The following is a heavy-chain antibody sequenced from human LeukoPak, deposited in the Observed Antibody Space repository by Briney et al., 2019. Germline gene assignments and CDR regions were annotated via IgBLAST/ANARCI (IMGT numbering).Heavy chain of an antibody. CDR3: AKDSSSWYAY. D-gene: IGHD6-13*01. Sequence: GGSLRLSCAASGFTFSSYWMHWVRQAPGKGLEWVSLISGDGGSTYYADSVKGRFSISRDNSRNSLFLQMNSLRTEDTALYYCAKDSSSWYAYWGQGTLVTVSS. V-gene: IGHV3-43*02. CDR2: ISGDGGST. J-gene: IGHJ4*02. CDR1: GFTFSSYW.